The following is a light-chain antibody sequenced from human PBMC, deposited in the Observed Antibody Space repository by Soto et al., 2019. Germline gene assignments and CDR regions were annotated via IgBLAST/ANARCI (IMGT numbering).Light chain of an antibody. CDR2: EVS. CDR1: SSDIGGHNF. V-gene: IGLV2-23*02. J-gene: IGLJ2*01. CDR3: CSYAGSSTQ. Sequence: QSVLSQPASVSGSPGQSITISCTGTSSDIGGHNFVSWYQQHPGRAPKLMIYEVSNRPSGVSNRFSGSKSGNTASLTISGLQAEDEADYYCCSYAGSSTQFGGGTQLTVL.